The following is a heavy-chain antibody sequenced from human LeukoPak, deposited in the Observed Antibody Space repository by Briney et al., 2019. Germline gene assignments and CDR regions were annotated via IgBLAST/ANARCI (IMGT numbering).Heavy chain of an antibody. CDR2: IYYSGST. CDR1: GGSISSSSYY. CDR3: ARVVRRDDYNSGPRGFDY. V-gene: IGHV4-61*01. J-gene: IGHJ4*02. D-gene: IGHD5-24*01. Sequence: SETLSLTCTVSGGSISSSSYYWSWIRQPPGKGLEWIGYIYYSGSTNYNPSLKSRVTISVDTSKNQFSLNLSSVTAADTAVYYCARVVRRDDYNSGPRGFDYWGQGTLVTVFS.